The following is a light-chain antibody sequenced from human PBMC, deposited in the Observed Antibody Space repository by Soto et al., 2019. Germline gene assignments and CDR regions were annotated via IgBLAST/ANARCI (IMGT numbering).Light chain of an antibody. CDR2: AAS. CDR1: QGISSY. CDR3: QQLNSYRIT. Sequence: DIHLTQSPSFLSASVGDRVTITCRASQGISSYLAWYQQKPGKAPKLLIYAASTLQSGVPSRFSGSGSGTDFTLTISSLQPEDFATYYCQQLNSYRITFGQGTRLEIK. V-gene: IGKV1-9*01. J-gene: IGKJ5*01.